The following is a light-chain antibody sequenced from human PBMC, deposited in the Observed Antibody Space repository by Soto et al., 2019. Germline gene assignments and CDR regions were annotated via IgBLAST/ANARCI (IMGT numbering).Light chain of an antibody. CDR3: QLYNFYSEP. Sequence: QLNPSRYTLAECEGVEVTGTCRASKSISSWLAWYQQKPVKAPKLLIYKASTLKSGVPSRFSGSGSGTEFTLTISSLQPDDFATYYSQLYNFYSEPFGQ. CDR2: KAS. CDR1: KSISSW. V-gene: IGKV1-5*03. J-gene: IGKJ1*01.